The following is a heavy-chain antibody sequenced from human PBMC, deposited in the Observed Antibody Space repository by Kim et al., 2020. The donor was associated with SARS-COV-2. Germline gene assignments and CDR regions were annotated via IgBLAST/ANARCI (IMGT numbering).Heavy chain of an antibody. V-gene: IGHV1-2*02. CDR3: AREAGGNSGDDAFDI. D-gene: IGHD2-21*02. Sequence: ASVKVSCKASAYIFTDYYMHWVRQAPGQGLEWMGWINPNNGGTKYAQKFQGRVTMTRDTSIRTAYMELSRLTSDDTAVYYCAREAGGNSGDDAFDIWGQGTTVIASS. J-gene: IGHJ3*02. CDR2: INPNNGGT. CDR1: AYIFTDYY.